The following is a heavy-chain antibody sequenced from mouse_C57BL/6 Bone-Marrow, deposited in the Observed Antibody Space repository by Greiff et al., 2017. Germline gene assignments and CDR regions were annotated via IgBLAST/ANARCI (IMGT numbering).Heavy chain of an antibody. D-gene: IGHD2-1*01. Sequence: LVESGPELVKPGASVKISCKASGYAFSSSWMNWVKQRPGKGLEWIGRIYPGDGDTNYNGKFKGKATLTADKSSSTAYMQLSSLTSEDSAVYFCARSRGNYPFDYWGQGTTLTVSS. CDR3: ARSRGNYPFDY. CDR2: IYPGDGDT. CDR1: GYAFSSSW. V-gene: IGHV1-82*01. J-gene: IGHJ2*01.